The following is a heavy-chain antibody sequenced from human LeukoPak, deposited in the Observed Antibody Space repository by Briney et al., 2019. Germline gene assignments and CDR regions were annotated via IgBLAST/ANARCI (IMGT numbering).Heavy chain of an antibody. Sequence: PGGSLRLSCAASGFTFSNAWMSWVRQAPGKGLEWVGRIKSKTDGGTTDYAAPVKGRFTISRDDSKNTLYLQMNSLKTEDTAVYYCTTDVVVVAATSFDYWGQGTLVTVSS. J-gene: IGHJ4*02. CDR2: IKSKTDGGTT. CDR1: GFTFSNAW. CDR3: TTDVVVVAATSFDY. V-gene: IGHV3-15*01. D-gene: IGHD2-15*01.